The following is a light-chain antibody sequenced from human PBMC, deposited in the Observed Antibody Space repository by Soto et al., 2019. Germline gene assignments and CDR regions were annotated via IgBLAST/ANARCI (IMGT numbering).Light chain of an antibody. J-gene: IGLJ1*01. CDR3: SSYAGSNNYV. V-gene: IGLV2-8*01. CDR2: EVS. Sequence: QSVLTQPPSASGSPGQSVTISCTGTSSDVGGYNYISWYQQHPGKAPKLMIYEVSKRPSGVPDRFSGCKSGNTASLTVSGLQAEDEAEYYCSSYAGSNNYVFGTGTKLTVL. CDR1: SSDVGGYNY.